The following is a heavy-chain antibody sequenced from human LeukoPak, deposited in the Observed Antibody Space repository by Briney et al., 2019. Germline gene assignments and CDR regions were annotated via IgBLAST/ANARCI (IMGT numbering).Heavy chain of an antibody. CDR3: ARENYDYVWGSYRYTRAFFDY. J-gene: IGHJ4*02. CDR1: GGSISSSSYY. D-gene: IGHD3-16*02. Sequence: SETLSLTCTVSGGSISSSSYYWGWIRQPPGEGLEWIGSIYYSGSTYYNPSLKSRVTISVDTSKNQFSLKLSSVTAADTAVYYCARENYDYVWGSYRYTRAFFDYWGQGTLVTVSS. V-gene: IGHV4-39*07. CDR2: IYYSGST.